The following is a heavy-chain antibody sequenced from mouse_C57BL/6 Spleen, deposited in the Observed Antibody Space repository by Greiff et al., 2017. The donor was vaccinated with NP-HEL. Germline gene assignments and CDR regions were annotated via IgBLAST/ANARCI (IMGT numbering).Heavy chain of an antibody. CDR3: AGLGDY. D-gene: IGHD4-1*01. J-gene: IGHJ2*01. CDR2: ISDGGSYT. Sequence: EVQLVESGGGLVKPGGSLKLSCAASGFTFSSYAMSWVRQTPEKRLEWVATISDGGSYTYYPDNVKGRFTISRDNAKNNLYLQMSHLKSEDTAMYYCAGLGDYWGKGTTLTVSS. CDR1: GFTFSSYA. V-gene: IGHV5-4*01.